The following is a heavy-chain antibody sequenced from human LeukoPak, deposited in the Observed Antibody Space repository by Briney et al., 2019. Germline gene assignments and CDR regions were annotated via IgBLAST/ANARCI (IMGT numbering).Heavy chain of an antibody. V-gene: IGHV4-59*01. D-gene: IGHD1-26*01. J-gene: IGHJ5*02. CDR2: IYYSGST. CDR3: ASVGAGNWFDP. CDR1: GGSISSYY. Sequence: PSETLSLTWTVSGGSISSYYWSWIRQPPAKGLEWIGYIYYSGSTNYNPSLKSRVTISVDTSKNQFSLKLSSVTAADTAVYYCASVGAGNWFDPWGQGTLVTVSS.